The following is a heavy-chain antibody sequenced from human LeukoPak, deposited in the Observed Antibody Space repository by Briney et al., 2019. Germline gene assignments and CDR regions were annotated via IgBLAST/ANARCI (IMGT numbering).Heavy chain of an antibody. Sequence: GESLKISCQISGYQLANNWIGWVRPVPGKGLEWMGLIYPGYSDAKYSPSFQGQVTLSVDASISTAYLQLSGLRASDTAIYYCVRFALTSSLDHWGQGTLVTVSS. J-gene: IGHJ5*02. CDR1: GYQLANNW. D-gene: IGHD6-13*01. CDR3: VRFALTSSLDH. V-gene: IGHV5-51*01. CDR2: IYPGYSDA.